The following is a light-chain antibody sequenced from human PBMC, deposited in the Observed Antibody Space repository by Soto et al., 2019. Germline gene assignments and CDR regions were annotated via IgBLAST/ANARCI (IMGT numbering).Light chain of an antibody. CDR3: HQYNSWPRCT. CDR2: GAS. CDR1: QSVNLN. J-gene: IGKJ3*01. Sequence: EIMMTQSPGTLSVPPGEGATLSCTASQSVNLNLAWYQQKPGQHPRLLLYGASTRATGIPVRFRGSGSGTECTLPISSLQSEESAVYYSHQYNSWPRCTFGPGTKVEMK. V-gene: IGKV3-15*01.